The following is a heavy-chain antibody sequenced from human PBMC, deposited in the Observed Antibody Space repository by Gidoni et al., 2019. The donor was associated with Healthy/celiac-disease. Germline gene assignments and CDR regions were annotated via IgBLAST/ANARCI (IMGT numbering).Heavy chain of an antibody. J-gene: IGHJ6*03. CDR3: ASGWTRGYYYMDV. CDR2: SKHSGST. D-gene: IGHD3-10*01. V-gene: IGHV4-34*01. CDR1: GGSFSGYY. Sequence: QVQLQQWVAGLLKPSATLSLTCAVSGGSFSGYYWSWISQPPGKGLEWIGESKHSGSTNYNPSLKSRVTISVDTSKNQFSLKLSSVTAADTAVYYCASGWTRGYYYMDVWGKGTTVTVSS.